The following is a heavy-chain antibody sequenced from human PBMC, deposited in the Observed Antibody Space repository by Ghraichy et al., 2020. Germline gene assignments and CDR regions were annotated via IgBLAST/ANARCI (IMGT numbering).Heavy chain of an antibody. CDR3: TRVGGVVITTLNYYMDV. D-gene: IGHD3-22*01. CDR1: GFTFGDYA. Sequence: GGSLRLSCTASGFTFGDYAMSWFRQAPGKGLEWVGFIRSKAYGGTTEYAASVKGRFTISRDDSKSIAYLQMNSLKTEDTAVYYCTRVGGVVITTLNYYMDVWGKGTTVTVSS. CDR2: IRSKAYGGTT. V-gene: IGHV3-49*03. J-gene: IGHJ6*03.